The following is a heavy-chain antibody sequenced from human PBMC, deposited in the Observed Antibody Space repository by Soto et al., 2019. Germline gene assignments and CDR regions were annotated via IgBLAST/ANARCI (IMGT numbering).Heavy chain of an antibody. J-gene: IGHJ4*02. V-gene: IGHV4-59*01. CDR2: VYNSGST. CDR3: ARYRREAVAGYTLDN. CDR1: GGSISSNY. Sequence: SETLSLTCTVSGGSISSNYWTWIRQPPGKGLEWIGYVYNSGSTNYNPSLKCRVTISEDTSKSQFSLKVNSMTAADTAVYYCARYRREAVAGYTLDNWGQGILVTVSS. D-gene: IGHD6-13*01.